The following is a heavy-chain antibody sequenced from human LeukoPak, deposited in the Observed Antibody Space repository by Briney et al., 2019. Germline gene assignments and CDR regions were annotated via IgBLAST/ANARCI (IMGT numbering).Heavy chain of an antibody. CDR2: IYTSGST. Sequence: SQTLSLTCTVSGGSISSGSYYWSWIRQPAGKGLEWIGRIYTSGSTNYNPSLKSRVTISVDTSKNQFSLKLSSVTAADTAVYCCARDSYDILTGYYGDYYYYYMDVWGKGTTVTISS. CDR1: GGSISSGSYY. V-gene: IGHV4-61*02. J-gene: IGHJ6*03. D-gene: IGHD3-9*01. CDR3: ARDSYDILTGYYGDYYYYYMDV.